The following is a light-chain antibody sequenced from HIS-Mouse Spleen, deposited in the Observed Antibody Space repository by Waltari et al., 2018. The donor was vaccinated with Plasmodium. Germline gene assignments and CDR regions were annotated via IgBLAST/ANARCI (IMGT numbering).Light chain of an antibody. CDR1: KLGDKY. Sequence: SYELTQPPSVSVSPGQTASITCSGDKLGDKYACWYQQKPGQSPVLVIYQVSKRPSGIPERFSGSNPGNTATLTISGTQAMDEADYYCQAWDSSTVVFGGGTKLTVL. CDR3: QAWDSSTVV. J-gene: IGLJ2*01. CDR2: QVS. V-gene: IGLV3-1*01.